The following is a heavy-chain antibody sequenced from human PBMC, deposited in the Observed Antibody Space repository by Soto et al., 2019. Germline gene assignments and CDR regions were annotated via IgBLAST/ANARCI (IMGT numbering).Heavy chain of an antibody. D-gene: IGHD1-26*01. J-gene: IGHJ4*02. CDR1: GFTFSSYA. CDR2: ISGSGGST. Sequence: EVPLLESGGGLVQPGGSLRLSFAASGFTFSSYAMRWVRQAPGKGLEWVSAISGSGGSTYYADSVKGRFTISRDNSKSTLYLQMNSLRAEDTAVYYCARRGSGSYYDYWGQGTLVTVSS. V-gene: IGHV3-23*01. CDR3: ARRGSGSYYDY.